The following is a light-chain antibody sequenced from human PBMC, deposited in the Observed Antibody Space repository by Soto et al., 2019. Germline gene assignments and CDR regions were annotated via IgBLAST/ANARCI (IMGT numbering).Light chain of an antibody. Sequence: DIPMTQSPSTLSASVGARVALTWLARQSISSGLAWYQQKPGKGPKVPIYDASNLENGVPSRFSGSGSGTEFTLNIRSLQPGDFAAYYCQQYSSYPSFGQGTRLEI. V-gene: IGKV1-5*01. CDR2: DAS. CDR1: QSISSG. CDR3: QQYSSYPS. J-gene: IGKJ5*01.